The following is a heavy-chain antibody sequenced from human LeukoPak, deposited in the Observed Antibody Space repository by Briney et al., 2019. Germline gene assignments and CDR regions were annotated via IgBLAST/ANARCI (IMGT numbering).Heavy chain of an antibody. CDR3: ARVVIPPLYWYFDL. Sequence: TTSETLSLTCTVSGGSISSAGYYWSWIRQHPGKGLEWIGYIYFSGSTYYNPSLRSRVTISVDTSKNQFSLKLSSVTAADTAVYYCARVVIPPLYWYFDLWGRGTLVTVSS. D-gene: IGHD3-22*01. J-gene: IGHJ2*01. CDR1: GGSISSAGYY. CDR2: IYFSGST. V-gene: IGHV4-31*03.